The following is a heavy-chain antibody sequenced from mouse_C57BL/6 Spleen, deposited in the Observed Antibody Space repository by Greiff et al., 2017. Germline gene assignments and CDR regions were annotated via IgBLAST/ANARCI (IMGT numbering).Heavy chain of an antibody. CDR2: IYPGGGYT. D-gene: IGHD2-4*01. CDR1: GYTFTNYW. CDR3: GRSGDYDAGNYFDY. Sequence: VQLQQSGAELVRPGTSVKMSCKASGYTFTNYWIGWAKQRPGHGLEWIGDIYPGGGYTNYNEKFKGKATLTADKSSSTAYMQFSSLTSEDSAIYYCGRSGDYDAGNYFDYWGQGTTLTGSS. V-gene: IGHV1-63*01. J-gene: IGHJ2*01.